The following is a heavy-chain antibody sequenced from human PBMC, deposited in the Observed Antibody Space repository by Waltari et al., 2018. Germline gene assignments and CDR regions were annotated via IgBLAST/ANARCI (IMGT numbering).Heavy chain of an antibody. V-gene: IGHV1-2*02. CDR2: INPNSVGT. CDR1: GYTFTGYY. CDR3: ARDLIVGATPVDY. Sequence: QVQLVQSGAEVKKPGASVKVSCKASGYTFTGYYMHWVRQAPGQGLEWMGWINPNSVGTNYAQKFQGRVTMTRDTSISTAYMELSRLRSDDTAVYYCARDLIVGATPVDYWGQGTLVTVSS. D-gene: IGHD1-26*01. J-gene: IGHJ4*02.